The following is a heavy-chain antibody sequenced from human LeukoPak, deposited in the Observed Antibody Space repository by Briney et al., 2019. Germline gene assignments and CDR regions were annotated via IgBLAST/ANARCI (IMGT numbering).Heavy chain of an antibody. Sequence: GGSLRLSCAASGFTFRSYAMHWVRQAPGKGLEWVAVISYDGSNKYYADSVKGRFTISRDNSKNTLYLQMNSLRAEDTAVYYCASAVWFGELAGALDYWGQGTLVTVSS. V-gene: IGHV3-30*04. CDR1: GFTFRSYA. J-gene: IGHJ4*02. CDR2: ISYDGSNK. D-gene: IGHD3-10*01. CDR3: ASAVWFGELAGALDY.